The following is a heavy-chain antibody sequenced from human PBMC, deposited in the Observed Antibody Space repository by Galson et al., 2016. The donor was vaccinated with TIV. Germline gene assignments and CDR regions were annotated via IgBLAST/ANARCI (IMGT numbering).Heavy chain of an antibody. CDR2: IDPSGGST. J-gene: IGHJ4*02. D-gene: IGHD3-3*02. CDR1: GYSFTRYY. Sequence: SVKVSCKASGYSFTRYYMHWVRQAPGQGLKWMGVIDPSGGSTTYAQKFQGRVTMTRDMSTSTVYMELSSLRSEDTAVYYCAPFSGARGTFDYWGQGTLVTVSS. V-gene: IGHV1-46*01. CDR3: APFSGARGTFDY.